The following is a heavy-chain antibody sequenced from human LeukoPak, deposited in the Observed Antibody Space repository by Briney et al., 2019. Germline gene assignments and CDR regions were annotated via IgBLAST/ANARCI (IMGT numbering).Heavy chain of an antibody. CDR2: INAYNGYP. CDR3: ARRSGNLPDN. Sequence: ASVKVSCKASGYTFSHYGISWVRQAPGQGLEWMGWINAYNGYPNYAQKFQGRVTVTRDISRRTASLELRSLTSDDTAVYYCARRSGNLPDNWGQGTLVTVSS. V-gene: IGHV1-18*01. D-gene: IGHD1-26*01. CDR1: GYTFSHYG. J-gene: IGHJ4*02.